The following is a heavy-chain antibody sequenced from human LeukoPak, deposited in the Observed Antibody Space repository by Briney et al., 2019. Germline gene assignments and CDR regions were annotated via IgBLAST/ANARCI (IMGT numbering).Heavy chain of an antibody. D-gene: IGHD2-21*01. CDR2: IYQSGDT. CDR1: GYSISSGFY. V-gene: IGHV4-38-2*01. CDR3: ARLSGIYCDRHSCFNVFDS. J-gene: IGHJ5*01. Sequence: SETLSLTCDVSGYSISSGFYWGWIRQPPGKGLEWIGSIYQSGDTYYNPSLRSRITMSVDTSKNQFPLRLTSVTAPDTAVYYCARLSGIYCDRHSCFNVFDSWGQGTLVTVSS.